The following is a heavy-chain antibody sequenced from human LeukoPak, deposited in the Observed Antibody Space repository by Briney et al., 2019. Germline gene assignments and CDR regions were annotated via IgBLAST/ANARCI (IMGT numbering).Heavy chain of an antibody. D-gene: IGHD3-16*01. Sequence: SGPTLVKPKQTLTLTCTFSGFSLSTSGVGVGWIRQSPGKGLEWIGYIYYSGSTNYNPSLKSRVTLSVDRSKNQFSLRLNSVTAADTAVYYCARVWGTWHAFDFWGQGTVVTVSS. CDR1: GFSLSTSGVG. CDR2: IYYSGST. J-gene: IGHJ3*01. CDR3: ARVWGTWHAFDF. V-gene: IGHV4-61*05.